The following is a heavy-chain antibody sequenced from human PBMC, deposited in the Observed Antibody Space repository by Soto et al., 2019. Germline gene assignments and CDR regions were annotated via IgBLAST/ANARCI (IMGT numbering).Heavy chain of an antibody. V-gene: IGHV3-48*01. Sequence: GGSLRLSCAASGFTFSSYSMNWVRQAPGKGLEWVSYISGSSSTIYYADSVKGRFTISRDNAKNSLYLQMNSLRAEDTAVYYCARRASRYYYYMDVWGKGTTVTVSS. CDR3: ARRASRYYYYMDV. CDR1: GFTFSSYS. J-gene: IGHJ6*03. CDR2: ISGSSSTI.